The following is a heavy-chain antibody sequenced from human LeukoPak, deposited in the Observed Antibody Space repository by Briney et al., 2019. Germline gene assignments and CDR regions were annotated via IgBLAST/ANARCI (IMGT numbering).Heavy chain of an antibody. CDR2: IYSGGST. CDR1: GFTVSSNY. D-gene: IGHD5-24*01. Sequence: GGSLRLSCAASGFTVSSNYMSWVRQAPGKGLEWVSVIYSGGSTYYADSVKGRFTISRDNSKNTLYLQMNSLRAEDTAVYYCARDSGDGYNLFDYWGQGTLVTVSS. CDR3: ARDSGDGYNLFDY. V-gene: IGHV3-53*01. J-gene: IGHJ4*02.